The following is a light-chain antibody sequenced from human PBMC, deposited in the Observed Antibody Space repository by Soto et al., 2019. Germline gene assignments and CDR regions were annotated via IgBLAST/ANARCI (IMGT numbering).Light chain of an antibody. Sequence: EVLMTQSLDTLYVSPGERVTLSCRASQSVSDNLAWYQQKPGQGPRLLVYRASTRTLGIPARFSGSESGTEFTLTISSLQSEDFAVYYCQQYNSWPITFGQGTRLEIK. CDR2: RAS. CDR3: QQYNSWPIT. J-gene: IGKJ5*01. V-gene: IGKV3-15*01. CDR1: QSVSDN.